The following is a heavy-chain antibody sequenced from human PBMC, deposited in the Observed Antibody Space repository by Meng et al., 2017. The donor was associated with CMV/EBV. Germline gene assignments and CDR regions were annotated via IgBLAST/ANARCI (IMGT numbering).Heavy chain of an antibody. CDR2: INRGDSVI. V-gene: IGHV3-48*03. D-gene: IGHD3-3*01. CDR3: TKDQGISGHSMDV. Sequence: GGSLRLSCSSSTFTLSNHDMNWVRQAPGKGLEWLSHINRGDSVIAYADSVRGRFTISRDIAKNSLYLQMNSLRVEDTALYYCTKDQGISGHSMDVWGQGTTVTVSS. CDR1: TFTLSNHD. J-gene: IGHJ6*02.